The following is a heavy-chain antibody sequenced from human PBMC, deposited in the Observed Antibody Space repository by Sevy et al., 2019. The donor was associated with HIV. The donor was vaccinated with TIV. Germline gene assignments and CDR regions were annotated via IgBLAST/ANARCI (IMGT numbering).Heavy chain of an antibody. D-gene: IGHD2-15*01. CDR2: ISSDGDNT. CDR1: GFTFNDYA. J-gene: IGHJ5*02. Sequence: GGSRLSCAASGFTFNDYALHWVRQAPGKGLEWVAIISSDGDNTYYADTVKGRFTISRDNSKNTVYLQMNRLRAEDTVFYYCVREGAPYRNIRYCSGNNCFYNWFDPWGQGTLVTVSS. CDR3: VREGAPYRNIRYCSGNNCFYNWFDP. V-gene: IGHV3-30-3*01.